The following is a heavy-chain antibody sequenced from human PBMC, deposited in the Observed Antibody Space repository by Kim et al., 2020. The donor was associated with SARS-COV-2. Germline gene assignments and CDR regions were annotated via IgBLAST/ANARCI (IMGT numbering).Heavy chain of an antibody. D-gene: IGHD3-3*01. CDR2: EK. J-gene: IGHJ4*02. V-gene: IGHV3-7*01. CDR3: ARGGAHDLFY. Sequence: EKYYVDSVKGRFTISRDNAKNSLYLQMNSLSAEDTAVYYCARGGAHDLFYWGQGSLVIVSP.